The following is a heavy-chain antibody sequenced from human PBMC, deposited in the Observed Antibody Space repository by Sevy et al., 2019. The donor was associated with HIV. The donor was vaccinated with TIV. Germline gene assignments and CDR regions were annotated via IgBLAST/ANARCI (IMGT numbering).Heavy chain of an antibody. V-gene: IGHV4-61*01. CDR1: GGSVSSGSYY. D-gene: IGHD3-10*01. Sequence: SETLSLTCTVSGGSVSSGSYYWSWIRQPPGKGLEWIGYIYYSGSTNYNPSLKSRVTISVDTSKYQFSLKLSSVTAADTAVYYCARVPPLWFRELYHAFDIWGQGTMVTVSS. J-gene: IGHJ3*02. CDR3: ARVPPLWFRELYHAFDI. CDR2: IYYSGST.